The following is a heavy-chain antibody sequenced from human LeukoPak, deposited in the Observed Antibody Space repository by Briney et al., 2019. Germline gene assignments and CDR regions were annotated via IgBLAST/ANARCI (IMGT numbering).Heavy chain of an antibody. CDR3: ARGSGSYLTGPLDC. CDR2: IIPIFGTA. Sequence: GASVKVSCKASGYTFTSYGISWVRQAPGQGLEWMGGIIPIFGTANYAQKFQGRVTITADESTSTAYMELSSLRSEDTAVYYCARGSGSYLTGPLDCWGQGTLATVSS. V-gene: IGHV1-69*13. J-gene: IGHJ4*02. CDR1: GYTFTSYG. D-gene: IGHD1-26*01.